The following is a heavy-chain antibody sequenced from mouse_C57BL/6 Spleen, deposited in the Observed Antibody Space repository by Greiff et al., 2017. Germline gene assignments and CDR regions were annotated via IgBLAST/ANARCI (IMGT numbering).Heavy chain of an antibody. CDR2: INPSNGGT. CDR3: AITPPITTVVATGDY. J-gene: IGHJ2*01. D-gene: IGHD1-1*01. V-gene: IGHV1-53*01. CDR1: GYTFTSYW. Sequence: QVQLQQSGTELVKPGASVKLSCKASGYTFTSYWMHWVKQRPGQGLEWIGNINPSNGGTNYNEKFKSKATLTVDKSSSTAYMKLSSLTSEDSAVYYCAITPPITTVVATGDYWGQGTTLTVSS.